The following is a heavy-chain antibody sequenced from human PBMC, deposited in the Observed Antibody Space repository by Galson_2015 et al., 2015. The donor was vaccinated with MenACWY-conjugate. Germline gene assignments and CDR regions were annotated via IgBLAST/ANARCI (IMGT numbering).Heavy chain of an antibody. V-gene: IGHV3-11*06. CDR1: GFTFGDYY. D-gene: IGHD6-13*01. CDR2: ITSSSFT. J-gene: IGHJ4*02. CDR3: ARGKGDSSNWFRFIDY. Sequence: SLRLSCAASGFTFGDYYMTWIRQAPGMGLEWVSYITSSSFTNYADSVKGRFTISRDNAKNSLYLQMNSLRAGDTAVYYCARGKGDSSNWFRFIDYWGQGALVTVSS.